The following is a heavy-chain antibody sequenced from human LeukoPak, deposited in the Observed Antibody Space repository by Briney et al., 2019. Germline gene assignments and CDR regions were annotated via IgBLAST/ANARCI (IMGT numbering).Heavy chain of an antibody. CDR2: IYYSGST. Sequence: PSETLSLTCTVSGGSISSSSYYWGWIRQPPGKGLKWIGSIYYSGSTYYNPSLKSRVTISVDTSKNQFSLKLSSVTAADTAVYYCARADDWNYDYWGQGTLVTVSS. CDR3: ARADDWNYDY. CDR1: GGSISSSSYY. V-gene: IGHV4-39*07. J-gene: IGHJ4*02. D-gene: IGHD1-7*01.